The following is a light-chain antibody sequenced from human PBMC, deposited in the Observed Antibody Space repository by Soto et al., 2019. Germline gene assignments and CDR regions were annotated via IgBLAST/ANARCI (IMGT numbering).Light chain of an antibody. V-gene: IGKV3-11*01. CDR1: QSVSSY. Sequence: EIVLTQSPATLSLSPGERATLSCRASQSVSSYLAWYQQKPGQAPRLLIYDASNRATGIPARFSGSGSETDFTLTISSLEPEDFAVYYCQQRSNWLTFGCGTKVEIK. J-gene: IGKJ4*01. CDR2: DAS. CDR3: QQRSNWLT.